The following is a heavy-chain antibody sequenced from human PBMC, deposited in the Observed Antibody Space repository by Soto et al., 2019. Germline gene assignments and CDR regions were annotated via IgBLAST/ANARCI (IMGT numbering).Heavy chain of an antibody. J-gene: IGHJ6*02. V-gene: IGHV3-21*01. Sequence: GGSLRLSCAASGFTFSSYSMNWVRQAPGKGLEWVSSISSSSSYIYYADSVKGRFAISRDNAKNSLYLQMNSLRAEDTAVYYCARDLYSYGYSYYYGMDVWGQGTTVTVSS. CDR3: ARDLYSYGYSYYYGMDV. CDR1: GFTFSSYS. D-gene: IGHD5-18*01. CDR2: ISSSSSYI.